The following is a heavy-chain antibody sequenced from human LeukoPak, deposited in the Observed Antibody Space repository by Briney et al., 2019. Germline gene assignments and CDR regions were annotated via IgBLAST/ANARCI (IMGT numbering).Heavy chain of an antibody. CDR1: GFSFRTHP. CDR2: IANDGNNK. V-gene: IGHV3-30-3*01. D-gene: IGHD1-26*01. Sequence: GGSLRLSCAASGFSFRTHPMHWVRQAPGKGLEWVAVIANDGNNKYYADSVRGRFTISSDNTNNTLYLLMNSLRPDDTSIYYCARVTVGGPGDYYMDVWGKGTTVTVS. J-gene: IGHJ6*03. CDR3: ARVTVGGPGDYYMDV.